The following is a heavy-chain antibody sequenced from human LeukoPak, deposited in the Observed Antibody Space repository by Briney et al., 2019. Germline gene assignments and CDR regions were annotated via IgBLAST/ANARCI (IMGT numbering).Heavy chain of an antibody. J-gene: IGHJ6*04. CDR2: INPNSGGT. CDR1: GYTFTGYY. Sequence: ASVKVSCKTSGYTFTGYYMHWVRQAPGQGLEWMGWINPNSGGTNYAQKFQGRVTMTRDTSISTAYMELSRLRSDDTAVYYCARFCSSTSCYSGMDVWGKGTTVTVSS. CDR3: ARFCSSTSCYSGMDV. D-gene: IGHD2-2*01. V-gene: IGHV1-2*02.